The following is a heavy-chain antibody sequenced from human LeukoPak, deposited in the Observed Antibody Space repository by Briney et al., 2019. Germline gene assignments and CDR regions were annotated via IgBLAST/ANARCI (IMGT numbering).Heavy chain of an antibody. J-gene: IGHJ3*02. CDR1: GFTFSSYG. CDR3: ANHSPTGGNYDSREDAFDI. CDR2: ISGSGGST. V-gene: IGHV3-23*01. Sequence: PGGSLRLSCAASGFTFSSYGMSWVRQAPGKGLEWVSAISGSGGSTYYADSVKGRFTISRDNSKNTLYLQMNSLRAEDTAVYYCANHSPTGGNYDSREDAFDIWGQGTMVTVSS. D-gene: IGHD3-22*01.